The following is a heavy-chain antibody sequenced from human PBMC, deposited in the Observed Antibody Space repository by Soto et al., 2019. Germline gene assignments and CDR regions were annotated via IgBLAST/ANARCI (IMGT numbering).Heavy chain of an antibody. CDR1: GGSVSSYY. V-gene: IGHV4-59*08. Sequence: SETLSLTCTVSGGSVSSYYWSWIRQSPGKGLEWIGYIYYSGSTKYKPSLKSRVTISVDTSKNQFSLKVSSATAADTVVYYCARHSNRKYGLYDFDYWGLGALVTVSS. CDR3: ARHSNRKYGLYDFDY. CDR2: IYYSGST. D-gene: IGHD2-2*02. J-gene: IGHJ4*02.